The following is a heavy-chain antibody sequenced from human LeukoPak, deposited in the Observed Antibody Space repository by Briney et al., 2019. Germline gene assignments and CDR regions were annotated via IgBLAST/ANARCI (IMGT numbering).Heavy chain of an antibody. CDR3: AGRYCSSTRCPKDGYYYYYMDV. Sequence: SETLSLTCTVSGGSISSYYWSWIRQPPGKGLEWIGYIYYSGSTNYNPSLKSRVTISVDTSKNQFSLKLSSVTAADTAVYYCAGRYCSSTRCPKDGYYYYYMDVWGKGTTVTVSS. V-gene: IGHV4-59*01. CDR2: IYYSGST. CDR1: GGSISSYY. J-gene: IGHJ6*03. D-gene: IGHD2-2*01.